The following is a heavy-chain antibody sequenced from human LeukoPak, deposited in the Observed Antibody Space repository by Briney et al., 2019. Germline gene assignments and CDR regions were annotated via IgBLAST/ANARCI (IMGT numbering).Heavy chain of an antibody. D-gene: IGHD5-18*01. CDR3: ARVEHTAMVTGAFDI. CDR1: GGSISSGSYY. CDR2: IYYSGST. J-gene: IGHJ3*02. V-gene: IGHV4-61*01. Sequence: PSQTLSLTCTVSGGSISSGSYYWSWIRQPPGKGLEWIGYIYYSGSTNYNPSLKSRVTISVDTSKNQFSLKLSSVTAPDTAVYYCARVEHTAMVTGAFDIWGQGTMVTVSS.